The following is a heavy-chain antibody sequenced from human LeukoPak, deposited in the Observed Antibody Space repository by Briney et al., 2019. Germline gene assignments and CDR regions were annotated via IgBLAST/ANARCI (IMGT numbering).Heavy chain of an antibody. Sequence: GGSLRLSCAASGFTFSSYWMSWVRQAPGKGLEWVANIKQDGSEKYYVDSVKGRFTISKDNAKNSLYLQMNSLRAEDTAVYYCARHYSSSPWACYYGMDVWGQGTTVTVSS. CDR2: IKQDGSEK. J-gene: IGHJ6*02. CDR3: ARHYSSSPWACYYGMDV. CDR1: GFTFSSYW. V-gene: IGHV3-7*01. D-gene: IGHD6-6*01.